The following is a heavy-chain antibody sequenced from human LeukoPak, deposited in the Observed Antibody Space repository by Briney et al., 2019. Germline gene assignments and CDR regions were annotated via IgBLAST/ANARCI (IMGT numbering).Heavy chain of an antibody. CDR3: AKDAPSRYSSGWYLDY. V-gene: IGHV3-23*01. CDR1: GFTFSSYA. D-gene: IGHD6-19*01. Sequence: PGGSLRLSCAASGFTFSSYAMSWVRQAPGKGLEWVSAISGSGGSTYYADSVKGRFTISRDNSKNTLCLQVNSLRAEDTAVYYCAKDAPSRYSSGWYLDYWGQGTLVTVSS. J-gene: IGHJ4*02. CDR2: ISGSGGST.